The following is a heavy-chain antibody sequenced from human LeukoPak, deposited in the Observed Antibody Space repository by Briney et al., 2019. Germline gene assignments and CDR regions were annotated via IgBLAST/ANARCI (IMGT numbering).Heavy chain of an antibody. CDR1: GGSISNYY. D-gene: IGHD1-14*01. J-gene: IGHJ5*02. Sequence: SETLSLTCTVSGGSISNYYWSWIRQPPGKGLEWIGYIYHSGSTNYNPSLKSRVTISVDTSKDQISLKLSSMTAADTAVYYCARHPGENWFDPWGQGTLVTVSS. CDR3: ARHPGENWFDP. V-gene: IGHV4-59*01. CDR2: IYHSGST.